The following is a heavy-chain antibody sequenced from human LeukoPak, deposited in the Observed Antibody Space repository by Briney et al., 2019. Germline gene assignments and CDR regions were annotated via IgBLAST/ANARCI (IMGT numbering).Heavy chain of an antibody. CDR2: ISTSGDEI. CDR3: VRASSSGYYYYGMDV. J-gene: IGHJ6*02. Sequence: GGSLRLSCSASGFSFSSFFMTWARQPPGKGLEWVSVISTSGDEIHYADSVKGRFTISRDNSKNTLYLQMSSLRAEDTAVYYCVRASSSGYYYYGMDVWGQGTTVTVSS. CDR1: GFSFSSFF. V-gene: IGHV3-64D*09. D-gene: IGHD6-6*01.